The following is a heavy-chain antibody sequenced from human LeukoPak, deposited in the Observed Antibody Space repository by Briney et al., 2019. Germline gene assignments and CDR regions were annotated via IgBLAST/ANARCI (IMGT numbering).Heavy chain of an antibody. CDR1: GDSISSDY. CDR2: IYNSGST. Sequence: SETLSLTCTVFGDSISSDYWTWIRQSPGKGLEWIGLIYNSGSTNYNPSLKSRVTISLDTSKNQFSLKVTSVTAADTAVYYYASEFSPWGPGTLVTVPS. J-gene: IGHJ4*02. CDR3: ASEFSP. V-gene: IGHV4-59*01.